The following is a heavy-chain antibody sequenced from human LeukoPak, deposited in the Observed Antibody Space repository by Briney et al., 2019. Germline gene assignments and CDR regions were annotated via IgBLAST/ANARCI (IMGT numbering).Heavy chain of an antibody. J-gene: IGHJ4*02. CDR2: IYYSGST. V-gene: IGHV4-39*07. CDR1: GGSISSSSYY. Sequence: PSETLSLTCTVSGGSISSSSYYWGWIRQPPGKGLEWIGSIYYSGSTYYNPSLKSRVTISVDTSKNQFSLKLSSVTAADTAVYYCARPRGDFWREDRGRYFDYWGQGTLVTVSS. D-gene: IGHD3-3*01. CDR3: ARPRGDFWREDRGRYFDY.